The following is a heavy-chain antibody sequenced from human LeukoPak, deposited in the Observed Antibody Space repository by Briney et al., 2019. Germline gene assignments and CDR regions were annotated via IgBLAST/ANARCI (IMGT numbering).Heavy chain of an antibody. CDR2: ISGSGGST. V-gene: IGHV3-23*01. D-gene: IGHD3-22*01. CDR3: ANLDTYYCDSSGYYFGY. J-gene: IGHJ4*02. CDR1: GFTFSSYA. Sequence: GGSLRLSCAASGFTFSSYAMSWVRQAPGKGLEWVSAISGSGGSTYYADSVKGRFAISRDNSKNTLYLQMNSLRAEDTAVYYCANLDTYYCDSSGYYFGYWGQGTLVTVPS.